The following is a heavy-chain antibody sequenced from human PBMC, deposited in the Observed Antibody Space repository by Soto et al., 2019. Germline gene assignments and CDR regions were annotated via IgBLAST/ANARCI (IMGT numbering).Heavy chain of an antibody. J-gene: IGHJ4*02. CDR3: ARITYYDFWSGYYLDY. Sequence: GFMRLRCTASGGTCSGLGGRCVLQDKGKGLEWVANIKQDSSEKYYADSVKGRFTISRDNAKNSLYLQMNSLRAEDTAVYYCARITYYDFWSGYYLDYWGQGTLVTVSS. V-gene: IGHV3-7*01. CDR2: IKQDSSEK. D-gene: IGHD3-3*01. CDR1: GGTCSGLG.